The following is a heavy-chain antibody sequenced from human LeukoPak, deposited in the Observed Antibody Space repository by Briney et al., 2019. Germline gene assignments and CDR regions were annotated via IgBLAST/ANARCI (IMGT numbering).Heavy chain of an antibody. CDR3: ARVRWLQHFDY. CDR1: EYTFTGYY. Sequence: ASVKVSCKASEYTFTGYYMHWVRQAPGQGLEWKGWINPNSGGTNYAQKFQGRVTMTRDTSISTAYMELSRLRSDDTAVYYCARVRWLQHFDYWGQGTLVTVSS. J-gene: IGHJ4*02. V-gene: IGHV1-2*02. D-gene: IGHD5-24*01. CDR2: INPNSGGT.